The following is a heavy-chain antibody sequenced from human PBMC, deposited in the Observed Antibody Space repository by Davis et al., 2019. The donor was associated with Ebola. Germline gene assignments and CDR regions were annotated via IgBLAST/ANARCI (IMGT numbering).Heavy chain of an antibody. J-gene: IGHJ3*02. D-gene: IGHD2/OR15-2a*01. V-gene: IGHV3-30-3*01. CDR3: ASLPYFNSRSYMGDSFDI. CDR2: ISHDGDHK. Sequence: PGGSLRLSCEPSGFSDTALHWVRQAPGEGLEWVAVISHDGDHKFYADSVKGRFTISRDTSKNMVYLEMDSLRPEDTAVYYCASLPYFNSRSYMGDSFDIWGQGTMVAVSS. CDR1: GFSDTA.